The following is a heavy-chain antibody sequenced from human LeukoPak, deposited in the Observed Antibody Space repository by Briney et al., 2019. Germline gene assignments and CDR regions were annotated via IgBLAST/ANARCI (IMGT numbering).Heavy chain of an antibody. D-gene: IGHD6-13*01. V-gene: IGHV3-30*02. J-gene: IGHJ4*02. CDR3: AKESPRTIAAAGTELDY. CDR2: IRYDGSNK. CDR1: GLTFSTYA. Sequence: GGSLRLSCAVSGLTFSTYAMHWVRQAPGKGLEWVALIRYDGSNKYYADSVKGRFTISRDNSKNTLYLQMNSLRAEDTAVYYCAKESPRTIAAAGTELDYWGQGTLVTVSS.